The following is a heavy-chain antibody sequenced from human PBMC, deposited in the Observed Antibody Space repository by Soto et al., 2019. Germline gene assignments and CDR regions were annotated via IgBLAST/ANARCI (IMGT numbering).Heavy chain of an antibody. Sequence: GASVKVSCKASGYTFTSYDINWVRQATGQGLEWMGWMNPNSGNTGYAQKFQGRVTMTRNTSISTAYMELSSLRSEDTAVYYCARGHLDTIFGVVMRRPFDYWGQGTLVTVSS. J-gene: IGHJ4*02. V-gene: IGHV1-8*01. CDR3: ARGHLDTIFGVVMRRPFDY. CDR1: GYTFTSYD. CDR2: MNPNSGNT. D-gene: IGHD3-3*01.